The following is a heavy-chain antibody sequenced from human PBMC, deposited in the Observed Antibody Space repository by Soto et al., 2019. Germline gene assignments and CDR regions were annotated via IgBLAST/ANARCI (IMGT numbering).Heavy chain of an antibody. J-gene: IGHJ6*02. V-gene: IGHV1-69*02. D-gene: IGHD2-15*01. CDR1: GGTFSSYT. CDR3: SSEGDIVVVLAATTTYHYGKDV. Sequence: QVQQVQSGAEVKKPGSSVKVSCTASGGTFSSYTISWVRQAPGQGLEWMGRIIPILGIANYAQKFQGRVTISADKSTSTAYLHLSSLSSADSTVYHCSSEGDIVVVLAATTTYHYGKDVWGQGTTVTVCS. CDR2: IIPILGIA.